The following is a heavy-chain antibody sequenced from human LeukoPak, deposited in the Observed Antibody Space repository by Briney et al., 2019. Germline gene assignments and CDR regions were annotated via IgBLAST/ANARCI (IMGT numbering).Heavy chain of an antibody. CDR2: ITPSGDGT. CDR3: AKDSPVATW. Sequence: GGSLRLSCAASGFTFSSPAMSSVRQTPGKGLEWVSSITPSGDGTYYAASVKGRFTISRDNSKNTLYLQMDSLRVDDTAKYYCAKDSPVATWWGQGTLVTVSS. CDR1: GFTFSSPA. D-gene: IGHD1-26*01. V-gene: IGHV3-23*01. J-gene: IGHJ4*02.